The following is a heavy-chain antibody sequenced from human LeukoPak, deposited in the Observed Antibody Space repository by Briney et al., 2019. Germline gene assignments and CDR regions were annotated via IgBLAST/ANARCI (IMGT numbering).Heavy chain of an antibody. D-gene: IGHD6-13*01. V-gene: IGHV1-69*16. CDR3: ARDHSSSWYNGWFDP. CDR1: GGTFSSYT. CDR2: IIPILGIA. Sequence: ASVKVSCKASGGTFSSYTISWVRQAPGQGLEWMGRIIPILGIANYAQKFQGRVTITTDESTSTAYMELSSLRSEDTAVYYCARDHSSSWYNGWFDPWGQGTLVTVSS. J-gene: IGHJ5*02.